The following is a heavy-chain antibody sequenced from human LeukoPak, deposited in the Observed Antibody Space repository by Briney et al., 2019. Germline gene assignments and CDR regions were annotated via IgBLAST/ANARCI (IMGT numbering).Heavy chain of an antibody. V-gene: IGHV3-23*01. CDR2: ITTSDGNT. CDR1: GFTYSSYT. J-gene: IGHJ4*02. D-gene: IGHD7-27*01. Sequence: GGSLRLSCAASGFTYSSYTMSWVHQARGKGLEWVSTITTSDGNTYYADSVKGRFTVSRDNSKNTLFLQMNSLRAEDTAVYYCAKDGGLWVSAHWGDSWGRGTLVTVSS. CDR3: AKDGGLWVSAHWGDS.